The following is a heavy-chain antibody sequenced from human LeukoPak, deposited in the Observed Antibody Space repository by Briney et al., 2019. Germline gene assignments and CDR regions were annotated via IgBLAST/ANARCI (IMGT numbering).Heavy chain of an antibody. CDR3: AKALGDYVWEGAFDI. CDR2: ISGSGGST. D-gene: IGHD3-16*01. CDR1: GFTFSSYA. Sequence: PGGSLRLSCAASGFTFSSYAMSWVRQAPGKGLEWVSAISGSGGSTYYADSVKGRFTISRDNSKNTLYLQMNSLRAEDTAVSYCAKALGDYVWEGAFDIWGQGTMVTVSS. V-gene: IGHV3-23*01. J-gene: IGHJ3*02.